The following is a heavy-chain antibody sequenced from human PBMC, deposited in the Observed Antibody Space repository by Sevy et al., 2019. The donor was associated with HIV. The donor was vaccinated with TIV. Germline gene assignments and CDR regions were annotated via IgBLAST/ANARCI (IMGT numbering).Heavy chain of an antibody. Sequence: SETLSLTCTASGGSLVSPTFYWGWVRQPPGERLEWIAAMHYGGNTYYNPSLKDRLAMSIDTSKNQFSLNLTSVTAADAAVYHCVRDHHLRGHQWFDSWGQGALVTVSS. CDR2: MHYGGNT. CDR1: GGSLVSPTFY. V-gene: IGHV4-39*02. CDR3: VRDHHLRGHQWFDS. D-gene: IGHD3-16*01. J-gene: IGHJ5*01.